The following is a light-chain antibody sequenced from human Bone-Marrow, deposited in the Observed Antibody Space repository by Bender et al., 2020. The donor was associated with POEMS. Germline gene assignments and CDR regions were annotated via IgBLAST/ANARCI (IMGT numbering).Light chain of an antibody. Sequence: QSALTQPRSVSGSLGQSVTVPCIGTGSDVGTFDYVSWYQLLPRKAPKLIIYDVRLRPSGVPDRFSGSKSGNTASLTISGLQPGDEGDYYCCAYAGRYIWLFAGGTKVTVL. CDR2: DVR. CDR3: CAYAGRYIWL. J-gene: IGLJ2*01. CDR1: GSDVGTFDY. V-gene: IGLV2-11*01.